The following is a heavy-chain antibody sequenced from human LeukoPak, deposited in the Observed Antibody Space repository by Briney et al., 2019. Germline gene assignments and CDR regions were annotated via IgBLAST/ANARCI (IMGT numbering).Heavy chain of an antibody. CDR2: IYGGGST. D-gene: IGHD2-2*02. CDR3: ASEYCSSTSCHMGGY. V-gene: IGHV3-53*01. CDR1: GLSVSSNF. J-gene: IGHJ4*02. Sequence: GGSLRLSCAATGLSVSSNFMSWVRQAPGKGLERVSVIYGGGSTYYADSVKGRFTISRDTPKNTLYLQMNSLRAEDTAVYYCASEYCSSTSCHMGGYWGQGTLVTVSS.